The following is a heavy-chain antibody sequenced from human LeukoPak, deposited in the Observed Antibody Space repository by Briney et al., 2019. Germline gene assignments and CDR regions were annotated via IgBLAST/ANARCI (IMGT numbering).Heavy chain of an antibody. J-gene: IGHJ4*02. V-gene: IGHV3-23*01. CDR3: AKGGGLFAYYFDY. D-gene: IGHD3-10*01. Sequence: GGSLRLSCAASGFTFNSFALDWVRQAPGKGLEWVSAISGSGGSTYYADSVKGRFTISRDNSKNTLFLHMNSLRAEDTALYYCAKGGGLFAYYFDYWGQGTLVTVSS. CDR2: ISGSGGST. CDR1: GFTFNSFA.